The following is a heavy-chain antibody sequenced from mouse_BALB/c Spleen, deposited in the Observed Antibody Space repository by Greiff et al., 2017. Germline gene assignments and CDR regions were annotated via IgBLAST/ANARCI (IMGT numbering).Heavy chain of an antibody. Sequence: VKLLESGPGLVAPSQSLSITCTVSGFSLTSYGVHWVRQPPGKGLEWLGVIWAGGSTNYNSALMSRLSISKDNSKSQVFLKMNSLQTDDTAMYYCAKYGSSDGWYFDVWGAGTTVTVSS. CDR1: GFSLTSYG. J-gene: IGHJ1*01. CDR3: AKYGSSDGWYFDV. CDR2: IWAGGST. D-gene: IGHD1-1*01. V-gene: IGHV2-9*02.